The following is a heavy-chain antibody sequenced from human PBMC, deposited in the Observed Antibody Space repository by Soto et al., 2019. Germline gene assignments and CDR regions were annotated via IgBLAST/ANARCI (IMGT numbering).Heavy chain of an antibody. CDR1: GYTFSRYG. CDR3: ANNWQPSYYYYGLDV. CDR2: ISGYNGDT. V-gene: IGHV1-18*01. Sequence: QGQLVQSGGEVKKSGASVKVSCKASGYTFSRYGISWVRQAPGQGLEWMGWISGYNGDTNYAQKFQGRVTMTIDTSTTTAYMELRSLTSYDTAVYYCANNWQPSYYYYGLDVWGQGTTVTVSS. J-gene: IGHJ6*02.